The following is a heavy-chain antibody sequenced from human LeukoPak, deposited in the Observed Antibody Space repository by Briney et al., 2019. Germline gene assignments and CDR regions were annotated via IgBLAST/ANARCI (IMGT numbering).Heavy chain of an antibody. Sequence: GASVKVSCKASGYTFTGYYMHWVRQAPGQGLEWMGWINPNSGGTNHAQKLQGRVTMTRDTSISTVYMELSRLRSDDTAVYYCARGLSSGWPHYIYYYMDVWGKGTTVTISS. J-gene: IGHJ6*03. CDR3: ARGLSSGWPHYIYYYMDV. V-gene: IGHV1-2*02. CDR1: GYTFTGYY. CDR2: INPNSGGT. D-gene: IGHD6-19*01.